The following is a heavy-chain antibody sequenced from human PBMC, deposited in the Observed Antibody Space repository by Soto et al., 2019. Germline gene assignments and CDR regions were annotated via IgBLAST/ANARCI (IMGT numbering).Heavy chain of an antibody. D-gene: IGHD4-17*01. J-gene: IGHJ4*02. CDR1: GGSISTYY. V-gene: IGHV4-59*01. CDR3: ARAHYGDYGEFDY. Sequence: LSLTCSVSGGSISTYYWSWIRQPPGKGLEWIGYIYYSGSTNYNPSLKSRVTISVDTSKNQFSLKLSSVTAADTAVYYCARAHYGDYGEFDYWGQGTLVTVSS. CDR2: IYYSGST.